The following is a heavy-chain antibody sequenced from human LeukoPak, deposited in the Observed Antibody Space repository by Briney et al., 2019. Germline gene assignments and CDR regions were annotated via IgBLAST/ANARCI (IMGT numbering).Heavy chain of an antibody. Sequence: GGSLRLSCAASGLTFSSYGMHWVRQAPGKGLEWVAVISYDGSNKYYADSVKGRFTISRDNSKNTLYLQMNSLRAEDTAVYYCAKDGYCSSTSCHGGYYFDYWGQGTLVTVSS. J-gene: IGHJ4*02. D-gene: IGHD2-2*03. CDR3: AKDGYCSSTSCHGGYYFDY. V-gene: IGHV3-30*18. CDR1: GLTFSSYG. CDR2: ISYDGSNK.